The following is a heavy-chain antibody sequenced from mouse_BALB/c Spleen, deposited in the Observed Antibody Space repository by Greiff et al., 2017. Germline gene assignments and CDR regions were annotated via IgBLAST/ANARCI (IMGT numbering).Heavy chain of an antibody. D-gene: IGHD2-4*01. V-gene: IGHV5-6-5*01. J-gene: IGHJ2*01. CDR3: ARGRGITNY. CDR1: GFTFSSYA. CDR2: ISSGGST. Sequence: EVMLVESGGGLVKPGGSLKLSCAASGFTFSSYAMSWVRQTPEKRLEWVASISSGGSTYYPDSVKGRFTISRDNARNILYLQMSSLRSEDTAMYYCARGRGITNYWGQGTTLTVSS.